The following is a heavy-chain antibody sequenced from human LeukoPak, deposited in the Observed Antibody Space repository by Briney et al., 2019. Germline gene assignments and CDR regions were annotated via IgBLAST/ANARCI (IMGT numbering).Heavy chain of an antibody. Sequence: GASVKVSCKASGYTFTGYYMHWVRQAPGQGLEWMGWINPNSGGTNYAQKFRGRVTMTRDTSISTAYMELSRLRSDDTAVYYCAIRKGFLVGFDPWGQGTLVTVSS. J-gene: IGHJ5*02. V-gene: IGHV1-2*02. D-gene: IGHD2-15*01. CDR3: AIRKGFLVGFDP. CDR1: GYTFTGYY. CDR2: INPNSGGT.